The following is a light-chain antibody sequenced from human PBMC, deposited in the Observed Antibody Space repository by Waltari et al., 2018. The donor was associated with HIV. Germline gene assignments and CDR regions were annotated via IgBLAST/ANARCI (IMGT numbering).Light chain of an antibody. CDR2: GKN. CDR3: NSRDSSGNHEGV. V-gene: IGLV3-19*01. J-gene: IGLJ3*02. Sequence: SSELTQDPAVSVALGQTVRITCQGDSLRSYYASWYQQKPGQAPVLVIYGKNNRPSGIPDRFSGSSSGNTASLTITGAQAEDEADYYCNSRDSSGNHEGVFGGGTKLTVL. CDR1: SLRSYY.